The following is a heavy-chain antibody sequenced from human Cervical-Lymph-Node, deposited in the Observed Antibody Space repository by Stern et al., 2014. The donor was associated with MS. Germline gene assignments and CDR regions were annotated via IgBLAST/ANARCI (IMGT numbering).Heavy chain of an antibody. CDR2: IIPVAGRT. CDR1: GGTFNNYA. J-gene: IGHJ4*02. Sequence: VQLVESGAEVKKPGSSVKVSCKASGGTFNNYAISWVRQAPGQGLEYMGGIIPVAGRTNYARKFQGRVTFVADESTGTASMELISLRSEDTAVYYCARDERTYYFHYWGQGTQVTVSS. D-gene: IGHD3/OR15-3a*01. CDR3: ARDERTYYFHY. V-gene: IGHV1-69*01.